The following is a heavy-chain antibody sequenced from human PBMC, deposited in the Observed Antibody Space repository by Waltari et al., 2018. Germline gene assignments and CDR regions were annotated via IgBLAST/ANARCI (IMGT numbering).Heavy chain of an antibody. V-gene: IGHV3-48*01. Sequence: EVQLVESGGGLVQPGGSLRLSCAASGLTFSSYSMNWVRQAPGKGLEWVSNISSSSSTRYHAAFVKGRFTSSRDNAKNSLYLQMNSRGAEDTAVYYCARVPAGVRGVWIPGSGHYFDDWGQGTLVTVSS. CDR2: ISSSSSTR. CDR3: ARVPAGVRGVWIPGSGHYFDD. J-gene: IGHJ4*02. CDR1: GLTFSSYS. D-gene: IGHD3-10*01.